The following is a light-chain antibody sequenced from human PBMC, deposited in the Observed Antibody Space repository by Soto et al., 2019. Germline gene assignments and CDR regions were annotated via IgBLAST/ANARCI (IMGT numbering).Light chain of an antibody. CDR3: QQYYSYLGA. Sequence: AIRMTQSPSSLSASTGDRVTITCRASQGISSYLAWYQQKPGKAPKLLIYAASNLQSGVPSRFSGSGSGTDFTLTISCLQSEDFATYYCQQYYSYLGAFGGGTKVEIK. CDR2: AAS. CDR1: QGISSY. V-gene: IGKV1-8*01. J-gene: IGKJ4*01.